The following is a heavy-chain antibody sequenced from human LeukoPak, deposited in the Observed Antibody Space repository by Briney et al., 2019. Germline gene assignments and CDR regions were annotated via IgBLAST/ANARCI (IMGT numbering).Heavy chain of an antibody. Sequence: PGRSLRLSCAASGSTFSSYGMHWVRQAPGKGLEWVAVISYDGSNKYYADSVKGRFTISRDNSKNTLYLQMNSLRAEDTAVYYCAKDWSTYYYYYGMDVWGQGTTVTVSS. CDR1: GSTFSSYG. CDR2: ISYDGSNK. V-gene: IGHV3-30*18. J-gene: IGHJ6*02. CDR3: AKDWSTYYYYYGMDV.